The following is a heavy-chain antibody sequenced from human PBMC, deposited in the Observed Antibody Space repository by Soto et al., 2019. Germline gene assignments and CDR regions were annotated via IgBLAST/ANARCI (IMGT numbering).Heavy chain of an antibody. V-gene: IGHV3-33*06. CDR1: GFTFSSYG. CDR3: AKRISEAAVYYFDY. Sequence: GGSLRLSCAASGFTFSSYGMRWVRQAPGKGLEWVAVIRYDGSNKYYADSVKGRFTISRDNSRNTLYLQMNSLRAEDTAVYYCAKRISEAAVYYFDYWGQGTLVTVSS. D-gene: IGHD6-13*01. CDR2: IRYDGSNK. J-gene: IGHJ4*02.